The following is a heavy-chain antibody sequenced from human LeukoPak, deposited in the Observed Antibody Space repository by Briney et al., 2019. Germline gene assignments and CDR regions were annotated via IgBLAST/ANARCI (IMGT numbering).Heavy chain of an antibody. Sequence: QPGGSLRLSCAASGFTFSGYWMHWVRQAPGKGLVWVSRINTDGSSTTYADSVKGRFTISRDNAKNSLYLQMNSLRAEDTAVYYCARDTYDILTGYYKWAFDIWGQGTMVTVSS. V-gene: IGHV3-74*01. D-gene: IGHD3-9*01. CDR2: INTDGSST. J-gene: IGHJ3*02. CDR3: ARDTYDILTGYYKWAFDI. CDR1: GFTFSGYW.